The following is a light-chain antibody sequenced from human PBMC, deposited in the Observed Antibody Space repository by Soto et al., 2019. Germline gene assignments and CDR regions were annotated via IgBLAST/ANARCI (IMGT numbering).Light chain of an antibody. CDR2: GAS. V-gene: IGKV3-20*01. CDR3: QQYNNWPPT. CDR1: QSVSSSY. Sequence: EIVLTQSPGTLSLSPGEIATLSFRASQSVSSSYLAWYQQKPGQAPRLLIYGASSRATGIPDRFSGSGSGTDFTLTISSLQSEDFAVYYCQQYNNWPPTFGQGTRLEIK. J-gene: IGKJ5*01.